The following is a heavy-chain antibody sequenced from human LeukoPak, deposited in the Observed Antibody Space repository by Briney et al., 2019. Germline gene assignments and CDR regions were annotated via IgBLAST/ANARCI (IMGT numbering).Heavy chain of an antibody. CDR2: INPSGGST. D-gene: IGHD2-2*02. J-gene: IGHJ3*02. CDR3: ALFTDIVVVPAAIRVDAFDI. V-gene: IGHV1-46*01. CDR1: GYTFTSYY. Sequence: GASVKVSCKASGYTFTSYYMHWVRQAPGQGLEWMGIINPSGGSTIYAQKFQGRVTMTRDTSTSTVYMELSSLRSEDTAVYYCALFTDIVVVPAAIRVDAFDIWGQGTMVTVSS.